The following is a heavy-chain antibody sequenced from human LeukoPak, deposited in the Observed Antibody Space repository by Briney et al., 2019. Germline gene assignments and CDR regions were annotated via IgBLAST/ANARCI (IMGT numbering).Heavy chain of an antibody. CDR1: GYTFTSYD. V-gene: IGHV1-8*03. D-gene: IGHD6-6*01. CDR2: MNPNSGNT. CDR3: AREIGQFYSSSSEPGAFDI. J-gene: IGHJ3*02. Sequence: ASVKVSCKASGYTFTSYDINWVRQATGQGLEWMGWMNPNSGNTGYAQKFQGRVTITRNTSISTAYMELSSLRSEDTAVYYCAREIGQFYSSSSEPGAFDIWGQGTMVTVSS.